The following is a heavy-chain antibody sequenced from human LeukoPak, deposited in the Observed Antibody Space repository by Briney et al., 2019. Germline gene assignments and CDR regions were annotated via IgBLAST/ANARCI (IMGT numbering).Heavy chain of an antibody. D-gene: IGHD1-26*01. CDR2: ISWNSGSI. Sequence: GGSLRLSCAASGFTLSSYWMSWVRQAPGKGLEWVSGISWNSGSIGYADSVKGRFTISRDNAKNSLYLQMNSLRAEDTALYYCAKASSVGAFDYWGQGTLVTVSS. V-gene: IGHV3-9*01. J-gene: IGHJ4*02. CDR3: AKASSVGAFDY. CDR1: GFTLSSYW.